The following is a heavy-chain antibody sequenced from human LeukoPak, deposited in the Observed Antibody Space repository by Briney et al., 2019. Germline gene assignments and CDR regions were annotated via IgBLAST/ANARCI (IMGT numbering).Heavy chain of an antibody. CDR2: ISSSSEFI. J-gene: IGHJ6*04. Sequence: GGSLRLSCAASEFTFSSYSMNWVRQAPGKGLEWVSSISSSSEFIYYADSVKGRFTISRDNARNSLYLQMSSLRAEDTAVYYCAELGITMIGGVWGKGTTVTISS. CDR3: AELGITMIGGV. CDR1: EFTFSSYS. V-gene: IGHV3-21*01. D-gene: IGHD3-10*02.